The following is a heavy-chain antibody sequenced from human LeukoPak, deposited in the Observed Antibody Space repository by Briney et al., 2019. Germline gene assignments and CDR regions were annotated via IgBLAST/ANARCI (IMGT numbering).Heavy chain of an antibody. CDR1: GGSISSSNW. V-gene: IGHV4-4*02. CDR3: ARVEYSRGGPLARLDP. J-gene: IGHJ5*02. Sequence: SGTLSLTCAVSGGSISSSNWWSWVRQPPGKGLEWIGEIYHSGSTNYNPSLKSRVTISVDKSKNQFSLKLSSVTAADTAVYYCARVEYSRGGPLARLDPWGQGTLVTVSS. CDR2: IYHSGST. D-gene: IGHD6-6*01.